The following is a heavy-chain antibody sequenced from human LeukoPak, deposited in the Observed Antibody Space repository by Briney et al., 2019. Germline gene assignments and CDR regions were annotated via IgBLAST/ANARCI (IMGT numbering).Heavy chain of an antibody. J-gene: IGHJ4*02. V-gene: IGHV4-31*03. CDR2: IYYSGST. D-gene: IGHD3-3*01. Sequence: SQTPSLTCTVSGGSISSGGYYWSWIRQHPGTGLEWIGYIYYSGSTYYNPSLKSRVTISVDTSKNQFSLKLSSVTAADTAVYYCARGYDGDFDYWGQGTLVTVSS. CDR3: ARGYDGDFDY. CDR1: GGSISSGGYY.